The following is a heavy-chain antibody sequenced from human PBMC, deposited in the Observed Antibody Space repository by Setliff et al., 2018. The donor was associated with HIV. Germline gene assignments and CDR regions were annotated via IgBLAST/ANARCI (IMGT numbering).Heavy chain of an antibody. V-gene: IGHV4-59*01. D-gene: IGHD3-16*01. CDR1: GDSISSYS. CDR3: ARVAITVRGATYGMDV. Sequence: SETLSLTCTVSGDSISSYSWGWIRQPPGKGLEWIGHIYYRGRTNYSPSLKRRGTISVDTSKNQLSLNLTSVTAADTAVYYCARVAITVRGATYGMDVWGKGTTVTVSS. CDR2: IYYRGRT. J-gene: IGHJ6*04.